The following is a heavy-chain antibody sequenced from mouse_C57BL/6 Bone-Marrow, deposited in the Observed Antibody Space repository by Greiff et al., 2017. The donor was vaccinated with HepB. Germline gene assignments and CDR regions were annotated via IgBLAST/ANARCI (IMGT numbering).Heavy chain of an antibody. CDR1: GYTFTEYT. Sequence: VQLQQSGAELVKPGASVKLSCKASGYTFTEYTIHWVKQRPGQGLEWIGWFYPGSGSIKYNEKFKDKATLTADKSSSTVYMELSRLTSEDSAVYVCARHEDGGLEQDYYAMDYWGQGTSVTVSS. CDR2: FYPGSGSI. J-gene: IGHJ4*01. V-gene: IGHV1-62-2*01. CDR3: ARHEDGGLEQDYYAMDY.